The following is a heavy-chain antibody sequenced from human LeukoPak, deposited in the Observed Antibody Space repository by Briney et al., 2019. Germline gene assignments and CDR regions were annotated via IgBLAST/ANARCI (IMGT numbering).Heavy chain of an antibody. J-gene: IGHJ4*02. CDR1: GYTFTSYG. CDR2: ISAYNGNT. CDR3: ASTQRPYYDSSGYYLRFDY. D-gene: IGHD3-22*01. V-gene: IGHV1-18*01. Sequence: ASVKVSCKASGYTFTSYGISWVRQAPGQGLEWMGWISAYNGNTNYAQKLQGRVTMTTDTSTSTAYMELSSLRSEDTAVYYCASTQRPYYDSSGYYLRFDYWGQGTLVTVSS.